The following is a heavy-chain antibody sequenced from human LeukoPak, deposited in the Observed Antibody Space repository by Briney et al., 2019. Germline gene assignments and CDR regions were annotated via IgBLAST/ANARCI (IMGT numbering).Heavy chain of an antibody. Sequence: GGSLRLSCAASGFTFSSYGMTWVRQAPGKGLEWVSYISSSGSTIYYADSVKGRFTISRDNAKNSLYLQMNSLRAEDTAVYYCARDTATIPRWYFDYWGQGTLVTVSS. V-gene: IGHV3-48*04. D-gene: IGHD5-24*01. CDR1: GFTFSSYG. CDR2: ISSSGSTI. CDR3: ARDTATIPRWYFDY. J-gene: IGHJ4*02.